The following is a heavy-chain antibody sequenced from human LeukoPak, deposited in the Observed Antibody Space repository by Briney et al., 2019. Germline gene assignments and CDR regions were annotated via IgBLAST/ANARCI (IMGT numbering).Heavy chain of an antibody. CDR1: GFTFSDYY. V-gene: IGHV3-11*01. D-gene: IGHD3-10*01. CDR3: ARDRRNYYGSGSYGL. J-gene: IGHJ4*02. Sequence: GGSLRLSCAASGFTFSDYYMSRIRQAPGKGLEWVSYISSSGSTIYYADSVKGRFTISRDNAKNSLYLQMNSLRAEDTAVYYCARDRRNYYGSGSYGLWGQGTLVTVSS. CDR2: ISSSGSTI.